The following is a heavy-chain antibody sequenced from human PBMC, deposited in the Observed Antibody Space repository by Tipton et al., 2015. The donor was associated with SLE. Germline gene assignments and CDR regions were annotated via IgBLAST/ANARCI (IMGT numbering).Heavy chain of an antibody. CDR3: ARGVAGYFHYCYLDV. CDR2: IYYSGST. J-gene: IGHJ6*03. CDR1: GGSISSSSYY. V-gene: IGHV4-61*05. Sequence: TLSLTCTVSGGSISSSSYYWGWIRQPPGKGLEWIGYIYYSGSTNYNPSLNSRVTISVDTSKNHFSLRLSSVTAADTAVYYCARGVAGYFHYCYLDVWGKGTTVTISS.